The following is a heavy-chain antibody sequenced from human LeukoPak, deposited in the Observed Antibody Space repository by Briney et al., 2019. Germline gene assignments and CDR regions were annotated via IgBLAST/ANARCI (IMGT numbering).Heavy chain of an antibody. CDR1: EFTFSSYS. CDR3: ATNGDSHRAFDI. D-gene: IGHD4-17*01. J-gene: IGHJ3*02. Sequence: GGSLRLSCATSEFTFSSYSMNWVRQAPGKGLEWVSSISSSSSYIYYADSVKGRFTISRDNAKNSLYLQMNSLRAEDTSVYYCATNGDSHRAFDIWGQGTMVTVSS. V-gene: IGHV3-21*06. CDR2: ISSSSSYI.